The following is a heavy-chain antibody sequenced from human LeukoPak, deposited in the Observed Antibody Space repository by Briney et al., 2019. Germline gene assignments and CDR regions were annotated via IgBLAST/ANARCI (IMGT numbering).Heavy chain of an antibody. D-gene: IGHD3-10*01. CDR3: ARDTSDGG. CDR1: GYTFTDHY. Sequence: GASVKLSCKASGYTFTDHYIQWGRQAPGQGLEWMGWINPKSGDTNFPQNHQGRVTLTTDTSINTAYMEVSRLTSDDTAVYYCARDTSDGGWGQGTLVTVSS. J-gene: IGHJ4*02. V-gene: IGHV1-2*02. CDR2: INPKSGDT.